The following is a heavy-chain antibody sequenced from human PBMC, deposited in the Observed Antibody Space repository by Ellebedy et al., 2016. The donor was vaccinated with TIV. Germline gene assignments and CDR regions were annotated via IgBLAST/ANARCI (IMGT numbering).Heavy chain of an antibody. CDR1: GFTFNTYA. V-gene: IGHV3-30*04. J-gene: IGHJ4*02. CDR2: TTLDGQRK. D-gene: IGHD1-1*01. CDR3: AADRDATGFVF. Sequence: GESLKISCGASGFTFNTYAMHWVRQAPGKGLEWVTFTTLDGQRKDYADSVKGRFTISRDNSKNTVFLQMDRLSAEDTAVYYCAADRDATGFVFWGRGALVTVSS.